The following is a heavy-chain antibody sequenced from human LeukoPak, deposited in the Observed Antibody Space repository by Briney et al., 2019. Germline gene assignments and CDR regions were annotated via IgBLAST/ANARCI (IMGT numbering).Heavy chain of an antibody. D-gene: IGHD6-13*01. CDR3: ARASSSSWYDY. CDR1: GFTFSSYA. J-gene: IGHJ4*02. V-gene: IGHV3-23*01. Sequence: GGSLRLSCAASGFTFSSYAMSWVRQAPGKGLEWVSRISGRGNNTYYADSVKGRFTISRDNSKNTLLLQVNSLRAEDTAIYHCARASSSSWYDYWGQGTLVHVSS. CDR2: ISGRGNNT.